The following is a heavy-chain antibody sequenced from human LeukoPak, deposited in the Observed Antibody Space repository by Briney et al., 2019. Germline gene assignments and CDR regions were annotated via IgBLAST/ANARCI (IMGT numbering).Heavy chain of an antibody. J-gene: IGHJ4*02. CDR2: ISSSSATI. V-gene: IGHV3-48*02. CDR3: ARGGYSYPD. Sequence: GGSLRLSCVASGFTITSHGMNWVRQAPGKGLEWVSYISSSSATIYYADSVKGRFTISRDNDKKSLYLQMNSLRDEDTAVYYCARGGYSYPDWGQGTLVTVSS. CDR1: GFTITSHG. D-gene: IGHD5-18*01.